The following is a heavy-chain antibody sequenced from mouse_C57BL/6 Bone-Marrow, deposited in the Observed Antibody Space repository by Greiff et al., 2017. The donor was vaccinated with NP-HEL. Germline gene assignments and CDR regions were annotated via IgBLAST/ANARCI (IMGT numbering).Heavy chain of an antibody. J-gene: IGHJ3*01. Sequence: EVQLQQSGPVLVKPGASVKMSCKASGYTFTDYYMNWVKQSHGKSLEWIGVINPYNGGTSYNQKFKGKATLTVDKSSSTAYMELNSLTSEDSAVYYCARGEVLYSNYSAWFAYWGQGTLVTVSA. D-gene: IGHD2-5*01. CDR2: INPYNGGT. CDR1: GYTFTDYY. CDR3: ARGEVLYSNYSAWFAY. V-gene: IGHV1-19*01.